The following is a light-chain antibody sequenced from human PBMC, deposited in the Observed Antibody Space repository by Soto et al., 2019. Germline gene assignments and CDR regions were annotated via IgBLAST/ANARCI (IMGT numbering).Light chain of an antibody. J-gene: IGLJ1*01. CDR2: DVS. Sequence: QSALTQPRSVSESPGQSVTISCTGTSSDVGGYNYVSWYRQHPGQAPKLLPHDVSKRPSGVPDRFSGSKSGNAASRTISGLQAEDEADYYFCSYAGSYTWVFVTGTKLTVL. V-gene: IGLV2-11*01. CDR3: CSYAGSYTWV. CDR1: SSDVGGYNY.